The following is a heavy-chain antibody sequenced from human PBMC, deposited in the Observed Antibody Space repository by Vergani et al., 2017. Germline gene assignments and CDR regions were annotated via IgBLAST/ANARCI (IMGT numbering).Heavy chain of an antibody. Sequence: VRLQESGPGLVKPSETLSLTCSVSGGSMSGYYWSWIRQPPGKELEWIGYMYHSGSTNYNPSLETRVTISGDTSKNQFSLKLNFVTAADTAVYYCGGVADFYGLGSRLLDLWGQGILVTDSS. V-gene: IGHV4-59*01. CDR1: GGSMSGYY. CDR3: GGVADFYGLGSRLLDL. CDR2: MYHSGST. D-gene: IGHD3-10*01. J-gene: IGHJ5*02.